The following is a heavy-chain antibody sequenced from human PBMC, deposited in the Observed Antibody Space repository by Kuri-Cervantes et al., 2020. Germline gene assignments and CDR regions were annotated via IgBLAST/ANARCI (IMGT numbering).Heavy chain of an antibody. CDR1: GFTFSSYW. CDR3: ARGGAKGFKGLDY. Sequence: GESLKISCAASGFTFSSYWMHWVRQAPGKGLVWVSRINSDGSSTSYADPVKGRFTISRDNAKNTLYLQMNSLRAEDTAVYYCARGGAKGFKGLDYWGQGTLVTVSS. D-gene: IGHD3-10*01. J-gene: IGHJ4*02. CDR2: INSDGSST. V-gene: IGHV3-74*01.